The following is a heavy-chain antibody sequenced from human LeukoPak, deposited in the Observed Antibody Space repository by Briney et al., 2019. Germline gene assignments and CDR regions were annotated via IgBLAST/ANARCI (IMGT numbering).Heavy chain of an antibody. CDR3: ARESYSYGPRVEYCMDV. Sequence: SETLSLTCTVSGGSISSHYWSWIRQPPGKGLEWIGYIYYSGSTNYNPSLKSRVTISVDTSKNQFSLKLSSVTAADTAVYYCARESYSYGPRVEYCMDVWGKGTTVTVSS. J-gene: IGHJ6*03. D-gene: IGHD5-18*01. CDR1: GGSISSHY. CDR2: IYYSGST. V-gene: IGHV4-59*11.